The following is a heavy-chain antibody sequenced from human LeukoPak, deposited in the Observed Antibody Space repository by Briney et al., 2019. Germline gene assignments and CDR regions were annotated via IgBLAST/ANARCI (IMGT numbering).Heavy chain of an antibody. D-gene: IGHD3-3*01. CDR1: GFTFSTYW. Sequence: GGSLRLSCAASGFTFSTYWMHWVRQAPGKGLVWVSRINSDGSSTTYADSVKGRFTISRDNAKNTPYLQMNSLRAEDTAVYYCARGVGDFWSAYYGLDYWGQGTLVTVSS. CDR3: ARGVGDFWSAYYGLDY. V-gene: IGHV3-74*01. CDR2: INSDGSST. J-gene: IGHJ4*02.